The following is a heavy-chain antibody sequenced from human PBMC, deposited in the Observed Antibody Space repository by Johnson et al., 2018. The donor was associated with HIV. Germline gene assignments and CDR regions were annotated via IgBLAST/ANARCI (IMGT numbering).Heavy chain of an antibody. CDR3: AKVGATVITPRGEAFDI. CDR2: ISYDGNNK. CDR1: GFTFSSYG. D-gene: IGHD4-23*01. J-gene: IGHJ3*02. Sequence: QMQLVESGGGVVQPGRSLRLSCVASGFTFSSYGMHWVRQAPGKGLEWVAVISYDGNNKYYADSVKGRGTISRDNSKNTLYLKMNSLRAEDTAVYYCAKVGATVITPRGEAFDIWGQGTMVTVSS. V-gene: IGHV3-30*18.